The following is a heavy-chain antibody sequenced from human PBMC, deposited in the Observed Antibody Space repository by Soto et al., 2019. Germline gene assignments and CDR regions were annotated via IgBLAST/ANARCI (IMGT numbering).Heavy chain of an antibody. V-gene: IGHV1-69*13. CDR1: GDTDTNYV. Sequence: SVKVSCKASGDTDTNYVISWVRQAPGQGLEWMGGIFPKFGTTYSAQKLQDRLTITADESTSTVYMQLSSLRLDDTAVYYCEAEMTFGKLPVVWGQGTTVTVSS. CDR2: IFPKFGTT. D-gene: IGHD3-16*01. CDR3: EAEMTFGKLPVV. J-gene: IGHJ6*02.